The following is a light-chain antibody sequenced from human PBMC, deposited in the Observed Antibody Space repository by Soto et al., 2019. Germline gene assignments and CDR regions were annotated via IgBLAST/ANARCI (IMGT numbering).Light chain of an antibody. CDR1: SSDVGGYDY. V-gene: IGLV2-14*01. Sequence: QSVLTQPASVSGSPGQSSTISCTGTSSDVGGYDYVSWYQQHPGTAPRPIIFEVTNRPSGVSNRFSGSKSGNTASLTISGLQAEDEADYYCTSYTSSSTQVFGTGTKVTVL. CDR3: TSYTSSSTQV. J-gene: IGLJ1*01. CDR2: EVT.